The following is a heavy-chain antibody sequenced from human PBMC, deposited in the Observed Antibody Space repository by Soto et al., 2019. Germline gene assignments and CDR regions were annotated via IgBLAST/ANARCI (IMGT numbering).Heavy chain of an antibody. J-gene: IGHJ4*02. CDR3: ARQIYDSDTGPNFQYYFDS. V-gene: IGHV5-10-1*01. CDR1: GYSFAGYW. D-gene: IGHD3-22*01. Sequence: GESLRISYNGSGYSFAGYWITWVRQKPGKGLEWMGRIDPSDSQTYYSPSFRGHVTISATKSITTVFLQWSSLRASDTAMYYCARQIYDSDTGPNFQYYFDSWGQGTPVTVSS. CDR2: IDPSDSQT.